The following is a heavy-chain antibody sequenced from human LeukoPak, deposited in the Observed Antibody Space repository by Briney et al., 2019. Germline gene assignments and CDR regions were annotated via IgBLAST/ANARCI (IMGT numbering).Heavy chain of an antibody. V-gene: IGHV3-48*04. CDR1: GFTFSSYS. CDR2: ISSSSSTI. D-gene: IGHD6-13*01. Sequence: GGSLRLSCAASGFTFSSYSINWVRQAPGKGLEWVSYISSSSSTIYYADSVKGRFTISRDNAKNTLYLQMNSLRVEDTAVYYCAKSFGPVIAAAGTGADWGQGTLVTVSS. CDR3: AKSFGPVIAAAGTGAD. J-gene: IGHJ4*02.